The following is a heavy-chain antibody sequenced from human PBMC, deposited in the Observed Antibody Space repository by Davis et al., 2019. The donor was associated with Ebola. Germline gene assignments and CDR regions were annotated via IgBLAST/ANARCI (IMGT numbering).Heavy chain of an antibody. D-gene: IGHD5-24*01. CDR1: GFTFSDYY. V-gene: IGHV4-59*01. J-gene: IGHJ4*02. Sequence: GSLRLSCAASGFTFSDYYMSWIRQAPGKGLEWIAFISNGGRTIYNPSLRGRVTISIDTSKNQFSLEVRSVTAADTAFYYCVRGSDAYKTGYWGQGTLVTVSS. CDR2: ISNGGRT. CDR3: VRGSDAYKTGY.